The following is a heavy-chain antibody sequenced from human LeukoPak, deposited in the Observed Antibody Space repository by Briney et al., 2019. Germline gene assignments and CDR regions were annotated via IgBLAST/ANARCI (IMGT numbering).Heavy chain of an antibody. CDR3: ARARWFGESLGFYYFDY. J-gene: IGHJ4*02. D-gene: IGHD3-10*01. Sequence: PSQTLSLTCTVSGGSISSGGYYWSWIRQHPGKGLEWIGYIYYSGSTYYNPSLKSRVTISVDTSKNQFSLKLSSVTAADTAVYYCARARWFGESLGFYYFDYWGQGTLVTVSS. V-gene: IGHV4-31*03. CDR2: IYYSGST. CDR1: GGSISSGGYY.